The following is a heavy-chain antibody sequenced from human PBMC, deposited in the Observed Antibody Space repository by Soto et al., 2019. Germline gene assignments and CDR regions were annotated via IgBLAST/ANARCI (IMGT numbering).Heavy chain of an antibody. Sequence: GASVKVSCKASGYTFTSYDINWVRQATGQGLEWMGWMNPNSGNTGYAQKFQGRVTMTRNTSISTAYMELSSLRSEDTAVYYRARVYYYDSSGYYHDAFDIWGQGTMVTVSS. CDR3: ARVYYYDSSGYYHDAFDI. V-gene: IGHV1-8*01. D-gene: IGHD3-22*01. CDR2: MNPNSGNT. CDR1: GYTFTSYD. J-gene: IGHJ3*02.